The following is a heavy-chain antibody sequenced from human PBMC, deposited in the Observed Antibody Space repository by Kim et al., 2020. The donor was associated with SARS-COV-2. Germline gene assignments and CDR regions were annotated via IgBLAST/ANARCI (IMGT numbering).Heavy chain of an antibody. J-gene: IGHJ3*02. D-gene: IGHD5-12*01. CDR1: GYTFTSYD. CDR3: ARSVANENDAFDI. Sequence: ASVKVSCKASGYTFTSYDINWVRQATGQGLEWMGWMNPNSGNTGYAQKFQGRVTMTRNTSISTAYMELSSLRSEDTAVYYCARSVANENDAFDIWGQGTMVTVSS. CDR2: MNPNSGNT. V-gene: IGHV1-8*01.